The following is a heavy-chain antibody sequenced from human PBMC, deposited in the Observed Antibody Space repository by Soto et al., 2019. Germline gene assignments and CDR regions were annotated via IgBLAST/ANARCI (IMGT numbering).Heavy chain of an antibody. V-gene: IGHV4-39*01. CDR3: ARLITMVRINWFDP. CDR1: GGSISSSSYY. CDR2: IYYSGST. J-gene: IGHJ5*02. Sequence: SETLSLTCTVSGGSISSSSYYWGWIRQPPGKGLEWIGSIYYSGSTYYNPSLKSRVTISVDTSKNQFSLKLSSVTAADTAVYYCARLITMVRINWFDPWGQGTLVTVSS. D-gene: IGHD3-10*01.